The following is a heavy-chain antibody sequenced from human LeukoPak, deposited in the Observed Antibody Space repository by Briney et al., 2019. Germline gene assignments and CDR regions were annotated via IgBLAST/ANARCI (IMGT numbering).Heavy chain of an antibody. D-gene: IGHD1-1*01. J-gene: IGHJ3*02. CDR2: IYYSGST. CDR1: GGSISSYY. Sequence: SETLSLTCTVSGGSISSYYWSWIRQPPGKGLEWIGYIYYSGSTNYNPSLKSRVTISVDTSKNQFSLKLTSVTAADTAVYYCARRVATTGIYAFDIWGQGTMVTVSS. CDR3: ARRVATTGIYAFDI. V-gene: IGHV4-59*01.